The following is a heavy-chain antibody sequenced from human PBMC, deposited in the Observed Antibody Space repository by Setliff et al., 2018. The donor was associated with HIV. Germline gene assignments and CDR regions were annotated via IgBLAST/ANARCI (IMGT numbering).Heavy chain of an antibody. CDR3: ARASTRIGYDSSGYPFDY. V-gene: IGHV4-39*07. D-gene: IGHD3-22*01. J-gene: IGHJ4*02. CDR1: GDSISSSSYY. Sequence: SETLSLTCTVSGDSISSSSYYWGWIRQPPGKGLEWIGSIYYSGSTYYNPSLKSRVTISVDTSKNQFSLKLSSVTAADTAVYYRARASTRIGYDSSGYPFDYWGQGTLVTVSS. CDR2: IYYSGST.